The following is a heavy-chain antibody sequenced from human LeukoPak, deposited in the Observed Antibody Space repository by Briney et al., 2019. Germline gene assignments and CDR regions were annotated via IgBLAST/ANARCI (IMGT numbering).Heavy chain of an antibody. J-gene: IGHJ4*02. V-gene: IGHV3-21*01. CDR2: ISSSSSYI. CDR3: ARDQLKWLSRYHDY. Sequence: PGGSLRLSCAASGFTFSSYSMNWVRQAPGKGLEWVSSISSSSSYIYYADSVKGRFTISRDNAKNSLYLQMNSLRAEDTAVYYCARDQLKWLSRYHDYWGQGTLVTVSS. D-gene: IGHD6-19*01. CDR1: GFTFSSYS.